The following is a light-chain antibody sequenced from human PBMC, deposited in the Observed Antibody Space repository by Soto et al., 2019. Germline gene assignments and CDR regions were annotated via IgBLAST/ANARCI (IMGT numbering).Light chain of an antibody. Sequence: EVVLTQSPGTLSLSPGERATLSCRASQTVTSNYLAWYQQKPGQAPRLLIYGASSRATDIPHRFSGSGSGTDFTLTISRLEPEEFALYYCQQYLSLPVTFGQGTKLEIK. J-gene: IGKJ2*01. CDR2: GAS. CDR3: QQYLSLPVT. CDR1: QTVTSNY. V-gene: IGKV3-20*01.